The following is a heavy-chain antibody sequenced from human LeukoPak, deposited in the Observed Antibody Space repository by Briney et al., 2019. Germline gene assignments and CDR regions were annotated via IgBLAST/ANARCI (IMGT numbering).Heavy chain of an antibody. CDR1: GFTFSSYG. CDR3: ARERVTIVVVPAAILDY. J-gene: IGHJ4*02. CDR2: ISSSSSTI. Sequence: PGGSLRLSCAASGFTFSSYGMNWVRQAPGKGLEWVSYISSSSSTIYYADSVKGRFTISRDNSKNTLYLQMNSLRAEDTAVYYCARERVTIVVVPAAILDYWGQGTLVTVSP. V-gene: IGHV3-48*01. D-gene: IGHD2-2*02.